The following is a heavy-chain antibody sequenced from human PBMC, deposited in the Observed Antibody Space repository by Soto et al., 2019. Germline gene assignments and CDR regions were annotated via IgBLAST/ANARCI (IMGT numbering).Heavy chain of an antibody. CDR2: IKTKTEGGTT. J-gene: IGHJ4*02. V-gene: IGHV3-15*01. Sequence: GWSLRLSCAASGFTFNNAWMSWVRQAPGKGLEWVGLIKTKTEGGTTDYAAPVKGRFTISRDDSKNMLSLQMNSLKTEDTAVYYCTTDVASGFDYWGQGTLVTVSX. CDR1: GFTFNNAW. CDR3: TTDVASGFDY. D-gene: IGHD2-15*01.